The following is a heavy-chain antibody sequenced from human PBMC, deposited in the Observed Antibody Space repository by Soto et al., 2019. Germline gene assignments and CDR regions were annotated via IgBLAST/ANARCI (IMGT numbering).Heavy chain of an antibody. Sequence: EVQLVESGGGLVQPGGSLRLSCAASGFTFSGYSMSWVRQAPGKGLEWVANIKQDGSEKYYVASVKGRFTISRDNAKNSVYLQMNSLRADDTAVYYCARQRGCDYWGQGTLATVSS. D-gene: IGHD1-1*01. V-gene: IGHV3-7*01. CDR3: ARQRGCDY. J-gene: IGHJ4*02. CDR2: IKQDGSEK. CDR1: GFTFSGYS.